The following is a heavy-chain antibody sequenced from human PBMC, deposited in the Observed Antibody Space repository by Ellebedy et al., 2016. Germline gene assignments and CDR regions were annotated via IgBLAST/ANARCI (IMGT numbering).Heavy chain of an antibody. Sequence: GGSLRLSXAGSGFTFTRHAMYWVRQTPEKGLEWVSTVIASGSSTYYADSVKGRFTISRDNSRNTLYLQMDSLRADDTAVYYCAAGGGYRFDYWGQGTLVVVSS. CDR3: AAGGGYRFDY. V-gene: IGHV3-23*01. J-gene: IGHJ4*02. CDR2: VIASGSST. CDR1: GFTFTRHA. D-gene: IGHD5-12*01.